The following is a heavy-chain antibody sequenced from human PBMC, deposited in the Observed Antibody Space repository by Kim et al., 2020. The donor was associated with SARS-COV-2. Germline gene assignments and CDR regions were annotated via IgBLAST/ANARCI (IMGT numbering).Heavy chain of an antibody. CDR1: GFTFSNYA. D-gene: IGHD3-3*01. CDR2: ISGSGGST. J-gene: IGHJ4*02. CDR3: AKDPYYDFWSGYYFDY. Sequence: GGSLRLSCAASGFTFSNYAMSWVRQAPGKGLEWVSAISGSGGSTYYADSVKGRFTISRDNSKNTLYLQMNSLRAEDTAVYYCAKDPYYDFWSGYYFDYRGQGTLVTVSS. V-gene: IGHV3-23*01.